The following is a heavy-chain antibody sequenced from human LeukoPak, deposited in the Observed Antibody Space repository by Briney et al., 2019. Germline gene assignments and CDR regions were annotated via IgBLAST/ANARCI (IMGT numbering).Heavy chain of an antibody. CDR2: INPNSGGT. J-gene: IGHJ3*02. CDR3: ARESSSQELGYRYNHDAFDI. CDR1: GYTFTSYY. Sequence: GASVKVSCKASGYTFTSYYMHWVRQAPGQGLEWMGWINPNSGGTNYAQKFQGRVTMTRDTSISTAYMELSRLRSDDTAVYYCARESSSQELGYRYNHDAFDIWGQGTMVTVSS. V-gene: IGHV1-2*02. D-gene: IGHD3-16*02.